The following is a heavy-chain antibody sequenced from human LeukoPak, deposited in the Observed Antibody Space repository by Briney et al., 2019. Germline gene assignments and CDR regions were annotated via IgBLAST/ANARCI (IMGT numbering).Heavy chain of an antibody. V-gene: IGHV3-23*01. CDR3: AKDPYVEMAPGYFDY. J-gene: IGHJ4*02. Sequence: GGSLILSCAASGFTFSSFAMSWVRQAPGKGLEWVSAISGSGGSTYYADSVKGRFTISRDNSKNTLYLQMNSLRAEDTAVYYCAKDPYVEMAPGYFDYWGQGTLVTVSS. D-gene: IGHD5-24*01. CDR2: ISGSGGST. CDR1: GFTFSSFA.